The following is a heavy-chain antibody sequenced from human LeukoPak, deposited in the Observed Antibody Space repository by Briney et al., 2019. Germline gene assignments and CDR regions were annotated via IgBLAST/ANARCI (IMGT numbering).Heavy chain of an antibody. CDR2: VSDDGNKK. V-gene: IGHV3-30*01. J-gene: IGHJ6*03. CDR1: GFTFSSYP. Sequence: PGRSLRLSCAASGFTFSSYPMHWVRQAPGKGLEWVAVVSDDGNKKFDADFVKGRFTISRDNSKNTLYLQMNSLRGGDTAVYYCARGQLLLEGYFYYMDVWGKGTTVTVSS. CDR3: ARGQLLLEGYFYYMDV. D-gene: IGHD2-2*01.